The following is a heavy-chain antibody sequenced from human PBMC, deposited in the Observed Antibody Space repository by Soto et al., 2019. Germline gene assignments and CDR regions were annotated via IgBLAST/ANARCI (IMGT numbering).Heavy chain of an antibody. CDR1: GYAFSVYC. CDR3: ARGAPNV. CDR2: MNPNSGNT. V-gene: IGHV1-8*01. D-gene: IGHD3-16*01. Sequence: GVPVKVSCKAAGYAFSVYCINCLLQATGQGLEWMGWMNPNSGNTGSAQKFQGRVTMTRNTSISTAYMELSSLRSEDTVVYDRARGAPNVWGQGPLVTLSS. J-gene: IGHJ4*02.